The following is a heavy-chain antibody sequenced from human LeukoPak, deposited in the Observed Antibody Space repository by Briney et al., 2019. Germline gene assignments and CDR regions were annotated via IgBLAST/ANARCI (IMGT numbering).Heavy chain of an antibody. V-gene: IGHV3-33*01. D-gene: IGHD1-26*01. Sequence: PGGSLRLSCAASGFTFSSSGMHWVRQAPGTGLEWVAVIWFDGSKTYYADSVKGRFTTSRDNSKNTVYLQMNNLRAEDTAVYYCAREGTYSGSHWGQGTLVTVSS. CDR2: IWFDGSKT. CDR1: GFTFSSSG. CDR3: AREGTYSGSH. J-gene: IGHJ4*02.